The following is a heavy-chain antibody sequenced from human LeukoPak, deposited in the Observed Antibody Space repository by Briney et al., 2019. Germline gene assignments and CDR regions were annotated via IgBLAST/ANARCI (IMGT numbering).Heavy chain of an antibody. Sequence: GGSLRLTCAASGFTFSSYAMSWVRQAPGKGLQWVSSISDSDGSTYYADSVKGRFTISRDNSKNTLYLQMNSLRAEDTAVYYCAELGITMIGGVWGKGTTVTTSS. V-gene: IGHV3-23*01. D-gene: IGHD3-10*02. J-gene: IGHJ6*04. CDR1: GFTFSSYA. CDR3: AELGITMIGGV. CDR2: ISDSDGST.